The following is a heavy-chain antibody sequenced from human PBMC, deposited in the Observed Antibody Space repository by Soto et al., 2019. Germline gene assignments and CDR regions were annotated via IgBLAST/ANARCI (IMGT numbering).Heavy chain of an antibody. CDR3: ARGRNYDSSGYCLDY. D-gene: IGHD3-22*01. V-gene: IGHV1-69*13. CDR1: GDTFGRYG. CDR2: IIPIFGTA. Sequence: SVKVSCKVSGDTFGRYGISWVRQAPGQGLEWMGGIIPIFGTANYAQKFQGRVTITADESTSTAYMELSSLRSEDTAVYYCARGRNYDSSGYCLDYWGQGTLVTVSS. J-gene: IGHJ4*02.